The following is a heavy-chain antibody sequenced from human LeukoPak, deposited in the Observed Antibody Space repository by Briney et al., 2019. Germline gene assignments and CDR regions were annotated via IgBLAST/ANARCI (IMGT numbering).Heavy chain of an antibody. V-gene: IGHV3-30*02. Sequence: PGGSLRLSCAASGFTFSNYGMHWVRQAPGKGLEWVAFIRFDGSNKYYADSVKGRFTISRDNSKNTLYLQMNSLRAEDTAVYYCAKDQGITIFGVDQTNFDYWGQGTLVTVSS. CDR3: AKDQGITIFGVDQTNFDY. J-gene: IGHJ4*02. CDR1: GFTFSNYG. CDR2: IRFDGSNK. D-gene: IGHD3-3*01.